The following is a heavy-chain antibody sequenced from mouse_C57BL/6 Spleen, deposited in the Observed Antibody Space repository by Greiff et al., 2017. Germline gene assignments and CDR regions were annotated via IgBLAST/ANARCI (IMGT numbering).Heavy chain of an antibody. CDR3: ARKEYYGSSYGYFDY. Sequence: VQLQQSGAELVKPGASVKLSCKASGYTFTSYWMQWVKQRPGQGLEWIGEIDPSDSYTNYNQKFKGKATLTVDTSSSTAYMQLSSLTSEDSAVYYCARKEYYGSSYGYFDYWGQGTTLTVSS. V-gene: IGHV1-50*01. CDR2: IDPSDSYT. CDR1: GYTFTSYW. J-gene: IGHJ2*01. D-gene: IGHD1-1*01.